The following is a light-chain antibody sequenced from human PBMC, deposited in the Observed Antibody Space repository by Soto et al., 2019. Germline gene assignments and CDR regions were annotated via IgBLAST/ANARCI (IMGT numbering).Light chain of an antibody. CDR1: QTLRGSY. V-gene: IGKV3-20*01. CDR3: QQYGSSQWT. J-gene: IGKJ1*01. Sequence: EIVLTQSPATLSLSPGERATLSCRASQTLRGSYLAWYQQKPGQAPRLLIYGASSRATGIPDRFSGSGSGTDFTLTISRLEPEDFAVYYCQQYGSSQWTFGQGTKVDIK. CDR2: GAS.